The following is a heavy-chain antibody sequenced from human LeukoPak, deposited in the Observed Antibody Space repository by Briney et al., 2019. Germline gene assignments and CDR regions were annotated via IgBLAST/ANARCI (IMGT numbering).Heavy chain of an antibody. CDR3: ARILWDMYSSSWERIDY. V-gene: IGHV1-18*01. J-gene: IGHJ4*02. Sequence: GASVKVSCKASGYTFTSYGISWVRHAPGQGLEWMGWISAYNGNTNYAQKLQGRVTMTTDTSTSTAYMELRSLRSVDTAVYYCARILWDMYSSSWERIDYWGQGTLVTVSS. CDR1: GYTFTSYG. D-gene: IGHD6-13*01. CDR2: ISAYNGNT.